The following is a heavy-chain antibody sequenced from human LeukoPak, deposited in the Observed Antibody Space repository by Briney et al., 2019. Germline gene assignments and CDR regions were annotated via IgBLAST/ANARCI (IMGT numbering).Heavy chain of an antibody. CDR2: IWYDGSNK. J-gene: IGHJ4*02. CDR1: GFTFSSYG. Sequence: PGGSLRLSCAASGFTFSSYGMHWVRQAPGKGLEWVAVIWYDGSNKYYADSVKGRFTTSRDNSKNTLYLQMNSLRAEDTAVYYCARGVKRGLDYQKSYWGQGTLVTVSS. CDR3: ARGVKRGLDYQKSY. D-gene: IGHD2-2*01. V-gene: IGHV3-33*01.